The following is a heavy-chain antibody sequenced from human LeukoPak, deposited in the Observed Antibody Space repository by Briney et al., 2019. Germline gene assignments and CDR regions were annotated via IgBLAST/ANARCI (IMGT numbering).Heavy chain of an antibody. J-gene: IGHJ4*02. V-gene: IGHV3-74*01. CDR2: INSDGSST. D-gene: IGHD6-19*01. CDR1: GFTFSSYW. Sequence: GGSLRLSCAASGFTFSSYWMHWVRQAPGKGLVWVSRINSDGSSTSYADSVKGRFTISRDNAKNALYLQMNSLRAEDTAVYYCARDGDSSGWYYFDYWGQGTLVTVSS. CDR3: ARDGDSSGWYYFDY.